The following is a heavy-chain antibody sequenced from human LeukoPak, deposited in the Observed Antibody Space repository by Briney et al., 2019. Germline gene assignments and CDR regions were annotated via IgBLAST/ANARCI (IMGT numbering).Heavy chain of an antibody. CDR3: AKDRGQLVAGGYFDY. CDR2: IRYDGSNK. CDR1: GFTLSSYG. Sequence: GGSLRLSCAASGFTLSSYGMHWVRQAPGKGLEWVAFIRYDGSNKYYADSVKGRFTISRDNSKNTLYLQMNSLRAEDTAVYYCAKDRGQLVAGGYFDYWGQGTLVTVSS. V-gene: IGHV3-30*02. D-gene: IGHD6-6*01. J-gene: IGHJ4*02.